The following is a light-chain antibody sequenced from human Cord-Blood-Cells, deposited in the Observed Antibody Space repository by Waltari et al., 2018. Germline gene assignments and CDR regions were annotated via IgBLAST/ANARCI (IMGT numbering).Light chain of an antibody. J-gene: IGKJ4*01. V-gene: IGKV3-11*01. CDR2: DAS. CDR1: QSVSSY. CDR3: QQRSNWPLT. Sequence: EIVLTQSPATLSLSPGERATLPCRASQSVSSYLAWYQQKPGQAPRLLIYDASNRATGIAARFSGSGSGTDFTLTSSSLEPEDVAVYYCQQRSNWPLTFGGGTKVEIK.